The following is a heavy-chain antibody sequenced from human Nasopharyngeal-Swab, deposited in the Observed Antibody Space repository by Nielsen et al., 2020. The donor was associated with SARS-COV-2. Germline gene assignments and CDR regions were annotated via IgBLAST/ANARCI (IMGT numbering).Heavy chain of an antibody. V-gene: IGHV2-70*01. CDR1: GFSLSTSGMC. CDR3: ARGCTAAGPIRNYYGMDV. CDR2: IDWDDDK. J-gene: IGHJ6*02. Sequence: GPTLVKPTQTLTLTCTFSGFSLSTSGMCVSWIRQPPGKALKWLALIDWDDDKYYSTSLKTRLTISKDTSKNQEVLTMTNMDPVDTATYYCARGCTAAGPIRNYYGMDVWGQGTTVTVSS. D-gene: IGHD6-13*01.